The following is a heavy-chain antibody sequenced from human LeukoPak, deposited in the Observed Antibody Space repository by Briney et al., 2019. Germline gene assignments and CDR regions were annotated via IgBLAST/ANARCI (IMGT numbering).Heavy chain of an antibody. CDR3: AKSRGIVGANHYFDY. CDR1: GFTFSSYA. Sequence: GGSLRLSCAASGFTFSSYAMSWVRQAPGKGLEWVSTISHSAYTTYYADSVKGRFTIPRDNSKNTLYLQMNSLRAEDTAVYYCAKSRGIVGANHYFDYWGQGTLVTVSS. D-gene: IGHD1-26*01. J-gene: IGHJ4*02. V-gene: IGHV3-23*01. CDR2: ISHSAYTT.